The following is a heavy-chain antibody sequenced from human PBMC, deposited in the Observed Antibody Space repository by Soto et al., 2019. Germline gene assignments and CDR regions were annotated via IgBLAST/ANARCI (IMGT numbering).Heavy chain of an antibody. D-gene: IGHD3-22*01. CDR3: ARSTYYYDSSGAAFDY. CDR1: GFTFSSYA. V-gene: IGHV3-30-3*01. CDR2: ISYDGSNK. J-gene: IGHJ4*02. Sequence: QVQLVESGGGVVQPGRSLRLSCAASGFTFSSYAMHWVRQAPGKGLEWVAVISYDGSNKYYADSVKGRFTISRDNSKNTLYLQMSSLRAEDTAVYYCARSTYYYDSSGAAFDYWGQGTLVTVSS.